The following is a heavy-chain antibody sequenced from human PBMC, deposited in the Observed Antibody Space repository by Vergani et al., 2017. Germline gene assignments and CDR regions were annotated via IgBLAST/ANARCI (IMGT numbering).Heavy chain of an antibody. V-gene: IGHV3-21*04. CDR2: ISSSSSYI. CDR3: ARGEGSSWEEDAFDI. CDR1: GFTFSSYS. J-gene: IGHJ3*02. D-gene: IGHD6-13*01. Sequence: EVQLVESGGGLVKPGGSLRLSCAASGFTFSSYSMNWVRQAPGKGLEWVSSISSSSSYIYYADSVKGRFTISRDNAKNSLYLQMNSLRAEDTAVYYCARGEGSSWEEDAFDIWGQGTMVTVSS.